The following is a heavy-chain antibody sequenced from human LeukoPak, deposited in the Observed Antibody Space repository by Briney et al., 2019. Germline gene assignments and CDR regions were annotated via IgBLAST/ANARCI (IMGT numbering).Heavy chain of an antibody. CDR2: IIPIFGTA. CDR3: ARVVPAAIGGFWFDP. CDR1: GGTFSSYA. D-gene: IGHD2-2*01. V-gene: IGHV1-69*01. Sequence: SVKVSCTASGGTFSSYAISWVRQAPGQGLEWMGGIIPIFGTANYAQKFQGRVTITADESTSTAYMELSSLRSEDTAVYYCARVVPAAIGGFWFDPWGQGTLVTVSS. J-gene: IGHJ5*02.